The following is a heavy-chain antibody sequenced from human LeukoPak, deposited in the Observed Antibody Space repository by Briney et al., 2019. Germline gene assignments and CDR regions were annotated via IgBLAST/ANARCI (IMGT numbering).Heavy chain of an antibody. J-gene: IGHJ4*02. D-gene: IGHD3-16*01. CDR3: VRGSTLRHYQY. CDR2: VHYSGST. CDR1: GGSFSNYY. Sequence: SETLSLTCTVSGGSFSNYYWSWVRQFPGKGLEWIGCVHYSGSTKYNPSLKSRVAISVDTSKNQFSLKLSSVTAADTAVYYCVRGSTLRHYQYWGQGTLVTVSS. V-gene: IGHV4-59*08.